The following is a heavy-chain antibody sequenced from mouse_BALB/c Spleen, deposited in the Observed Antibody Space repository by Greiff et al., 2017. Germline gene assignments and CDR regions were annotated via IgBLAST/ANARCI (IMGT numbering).Heavy chain of an antibody. CDR2: ISYSGST. Sequence: EVKLMESGPSLVKPSQTLSLTCSVTGDSITSGYWNWIRKFPGNKLEYMGYISYSGSTYYNPSLKSRISITRDTSKNQYYLQLNSVTTEDTATYYCARGSTMITTGAMDYWGQGTSVTVSS. J-gene: IGHJ4*01. V-gene: IGHV3-8*02. CDR3: ARGSTMITTGAMDY. D-gene: IGHD2-4*01. CDR1: GDSITSGY.